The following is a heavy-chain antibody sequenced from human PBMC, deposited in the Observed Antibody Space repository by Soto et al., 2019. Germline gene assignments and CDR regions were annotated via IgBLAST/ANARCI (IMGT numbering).Heavy chain of an antibody. J-gene: IGHJ6*02. CDR3: TSDYSIMRGRDYYYYGMDV. CDR1: GFTFSNAW. D-gene: IGHD4-4*01. CDR2: IKSKTDGGTT. Sequence: GGSLRLSCAASGFTFSNAWMSWVRQAPGKGLEWVGRIKSKTDGGTTDYAAPVKGRFTIAREDSKNTLYLQMNSLKTEDTAVYYCTSDYSIMRGRDYYYYGMDVWGQGTTVTVSS. V-gene: IGHV3-15*01.